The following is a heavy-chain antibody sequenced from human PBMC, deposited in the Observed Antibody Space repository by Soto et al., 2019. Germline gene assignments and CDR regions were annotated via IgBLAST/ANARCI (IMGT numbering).Heavy chain of an antibody. CDR2: IYYSGST. Sequence: QVQLQESGPGLVKPSQTLSLTCTVSGGSISSGGYYWSWIRQHPGKGLEWIGYIYYSGSTYYNPSLKSRVTISVDTSKNQFSLKLSSVTAADTAVYYCARDTLEGDDYIWGSYRYFGYWGQGTLVTVSS. D-gene: IGHD3-16*02. J-gene: IGHJ4*02. V-gene: IGHV4-31*03. CDR1: GGSISSGGYY. CDR3: ARDTLEGDDYIWGSYRYFGY.